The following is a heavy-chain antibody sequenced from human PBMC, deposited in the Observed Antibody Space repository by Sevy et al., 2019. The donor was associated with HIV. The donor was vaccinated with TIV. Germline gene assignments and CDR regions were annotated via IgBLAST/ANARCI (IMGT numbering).Heavy chain of an antibody. CDR2: FYYNGHI. V-gene: IGHV4-59*08. J-gene: IGHJ4*02. Sequence: SETLSLTCTVSGGSITSLYWNWIRQPPGKGLKWIGNFYYNGHINYNPSLKSRVTLSLDTSKNQFSLRLSSVTAADTAMYYCAGENAWGRGYSWGQGTLVTVSS. D-gene: IGHD1-26*01. CDR1: GGSITSLY. CDR3: AGENAWGRGYS.